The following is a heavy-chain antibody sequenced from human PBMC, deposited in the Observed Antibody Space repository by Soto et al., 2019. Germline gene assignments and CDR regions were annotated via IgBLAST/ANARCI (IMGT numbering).Heavy chain of an antibody. CDR3: AHGGTRAAMPRWGFDY. CDR2: ISANGATT. V-gene: IGHV3-23*01. CDR1: GLTFSNYA. Sequence: EVQLLESGGGLVQPGGSLRLSCAASGLTFSNYAMSWVRQAPGKGLEWVSAISANGATTYYADSVKGRFTISRDNSKSTLFLQMDSLRAEDTAVYYCAHGGTRAAMPRWGFDYWGQGTLVTVSS. D-gene: IGHD2-2*01. J-gene: IGHJ4*02.